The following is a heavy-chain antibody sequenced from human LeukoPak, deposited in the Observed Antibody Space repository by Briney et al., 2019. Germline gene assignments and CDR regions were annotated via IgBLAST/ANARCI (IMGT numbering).Heavy chain of an antibody. D-gene: IGHD5-18*01. V-gene: IGHV5-51*01. CDR1: GYSFTSYW. CDR3: ARQGGYSYGYSDY. J-gene: IGHJ4*02. CDR2: IYPGDSDT. Sequence: GESLQISCQGSGYSFTSYWIGWVRQMPGKGLEWMGIIYPGDSDTRDSPSFHGQVTISADKSISTAYLQWSSLKASDTAMYYCARQGGYSYGYSDYWGQGTLVTVSS.